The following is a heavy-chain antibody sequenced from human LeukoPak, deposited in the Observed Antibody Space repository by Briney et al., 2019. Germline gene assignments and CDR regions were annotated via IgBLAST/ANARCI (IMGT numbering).Heavy chain of an antibody. Sequence: ASVKVSCKASGYTFTSYGISWVRQAPGQGLEWMGWISAYNGNTNYAQKLQGRVTMTTDTSTSTAYMELRSLRSDDTAVYYCATERRTGTTGWFDPWGQGTLVTVSS. J-gene: IGHJ5*02. V-gene: IGHV1-18*01. CDR2: ISAYNGNT. CDR3: ATERRTGTTGWFDP. D-gene: IGHD1-1*01. CDR1: GYTFTSYG.